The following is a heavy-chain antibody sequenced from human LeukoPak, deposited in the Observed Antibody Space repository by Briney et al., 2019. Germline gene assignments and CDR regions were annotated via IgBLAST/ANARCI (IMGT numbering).Heavy chain of an antibody. D-gene: IGHD3-16*01. CDR2: IYTSGNT. V-gene: IGHV4-4*07. CDR1: GGSISSYY. CDR3: ARANYVWGSYVY. Sequence: NPSETLSLTCTVSGGSISSYYWSWIRQPAGKGLEWIGHIYTSGNTKYNPSLKSRVTMSVDTSKNQFSLNLRSVTAADTAVYYCARANYVWGSYVYWGQGTLVTVSS. J-gene: IGHJ4*02.